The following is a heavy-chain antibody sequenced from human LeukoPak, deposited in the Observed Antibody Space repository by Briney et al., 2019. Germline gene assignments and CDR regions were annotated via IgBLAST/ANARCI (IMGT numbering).Heavy chain of an antibody. D-gene: IGHD3-3*01. CDR1: GFTFSRYW. CDR2: INSDGSST. J-gene: IGHJ4*02. Sequence: GGSLRLSCAASGFTFSRYWMHWVRQAPGKGPLWVSRINSDGSSTKYADSVKGRFTISRDNSKNTLYLQMNRLRAEDTAVYYCANNKGFSDFWSGYFGWGQGTLVTVSS. V-gene: IGHV3-74*03. CDR3: ANNKGFSDFWSGYFG.